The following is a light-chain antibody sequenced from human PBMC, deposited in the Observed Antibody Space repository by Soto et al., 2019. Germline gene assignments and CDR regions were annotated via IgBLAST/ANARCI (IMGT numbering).Light chain of an antibody. Sequence: QSALTQPPSASGTPGQRVTISCSGSSSNIGGNTVNWYQQLPGTAPKLLIYNDNQRPSGVPDRFSGSKSGTSASLAISGLQSGDEADYACAAWDASLNGYVFGTGTKVTVL. CDR3: AAWDASLNGYV. CDR1: SSNIGGNT. CDR2: NDN. V-gene: IGLV1-44*01. J-gene: IGLJ1*01.